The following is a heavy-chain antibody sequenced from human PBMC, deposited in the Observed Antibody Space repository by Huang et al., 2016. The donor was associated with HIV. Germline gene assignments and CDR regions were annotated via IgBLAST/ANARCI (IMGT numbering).Heavy chain of an antibody. CDR2: LSYDGSSK. CDR3: AREFEVFNGYHYYGMDV. D-gene: IGHD2-2*03. CDR1: GFCFSSYG. Sequence: APSGFCFSSYGMNWVRQAPGQGMEWVAVLSYDGSSKYDAGAVRGLFTISRNNSKNRLYLQMNSLRVEDTAIYYCAREFEVFNGYHYYGMDVWGQGTTVTVSS. V-gene: IGHV3-30*03. J-gene: IGHJ6*02.